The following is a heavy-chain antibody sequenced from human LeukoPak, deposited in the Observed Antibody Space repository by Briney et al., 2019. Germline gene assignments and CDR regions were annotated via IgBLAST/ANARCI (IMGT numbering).Heavy chain of an antibody. CDR2: IYSTGSA. J-gene: IGHJ3*02. D-gene: IGHD3-10*01. Sequence: SEPVSLTCTVSGSSINNNFWTWIRQPPGKGLEWIGHIYSTGSANYNPSLKSRVLISGDTSKNQISLKLTSVTAADTAVYFCARHRLYYDTWG. CDR3: ARHRLYYDT. V-gene: IGHV4-59*08. CDR1: GSSINNNF.